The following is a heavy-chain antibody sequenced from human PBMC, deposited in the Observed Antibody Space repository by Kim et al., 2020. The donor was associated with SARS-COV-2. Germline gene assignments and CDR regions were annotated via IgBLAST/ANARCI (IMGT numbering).Heavy chain of an antibody. V-gene: IGHV4-31*03. Sequence: SETLSLTCTVSGGSISSGGYYWSWIRQHPGKGLEWIGYIYYSGSTYYNPSLKSRVTISVDTSKNQFSLKLSSVTAADTAVYYCARNIGITMIVVVTGWFEPWGQGALGTVSS. D-gene: IGHD3-22*01. CDR3: ARNIGITMIVVVTGWFEP. J-gene: IGHJ5*02. CDR1: GGSISSGGYY. CDR2: IYYSGST.